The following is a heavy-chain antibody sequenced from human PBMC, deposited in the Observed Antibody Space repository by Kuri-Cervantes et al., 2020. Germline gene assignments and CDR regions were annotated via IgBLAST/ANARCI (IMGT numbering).Heavy chain of an antibody. D-gene: IGHD3-3*01. CDR3: ARYHFWSAFHDY. Sequence: ETLSLTCTVSGGSISSFYWNWIRQPPGKGLEWIGYIYYSGSTNYNPSLKSRVTISVDTSKNQFSLKLNSVTAADTAVYYCARYHFWSAFHDYWGQGTLVTVSS. CDR2: IYYSGST. V-gene: IGHV4-59*01. J-gene: IGHJ4*02. CDR1: GGSISSFY.